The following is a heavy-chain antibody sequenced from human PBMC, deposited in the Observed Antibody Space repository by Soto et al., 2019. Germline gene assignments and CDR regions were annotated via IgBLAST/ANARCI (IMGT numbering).Heavy chain of an antibody. J-gene: IGHJ4*02. CDR3: AKRAGDFWSGYGTYYFAY. V-gene: IGHV3-23*01. CDR1: GFTFRSYA. Sequence: GGSLRLSCAASGFTFRSYAMSWVRQAPGKGLEWVSAISGSGGTTYYADSVKGRFTISRDNSKNTLYLQMNSLRAEDTAVYYCAKRAGDFWSGYGTYYFAYWGQGTLVTVSS. D-gene: IGHD3-3*01. CDR2: ISGSGGTT.